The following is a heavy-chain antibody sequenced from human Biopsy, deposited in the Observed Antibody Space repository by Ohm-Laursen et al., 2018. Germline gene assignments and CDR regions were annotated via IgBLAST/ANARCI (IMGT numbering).Heavy chain of an antibody. CDR3: ARGEGSSWFDP. Sequence: SVKVSCKVSGDSFTSYAIGWVRQAPGQGLEWMGGIIPIPNVATYAQKFQGRITITADESTSTAYMELSSLTSDDTAVYFCARGEGSSWFDPWGHGTLATVSS. D-gene: IGHD1-26*01. CDR2: IIPIPNVA. V-gene: IGHV1-69*10. J-gene: IGHJ5*02. CDR1: GDSFTSYA.